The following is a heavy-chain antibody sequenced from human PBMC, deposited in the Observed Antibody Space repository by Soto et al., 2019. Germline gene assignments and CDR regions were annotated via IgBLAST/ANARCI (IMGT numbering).Heavy chain of an antibody. Sequence: GESLKISCAASGFTFSSYGMHWVRQAPGKGLEWVAVIWYDGSNKYYADSVKGRFTISRDNSKDTLYLQMNSLRAEDTAVYYCARDSLSGTYYLDYWGQGTLVTVSS. CDR3: ARDSLSGTYYLDY. CDR2: IWYDGSNK. V-gene: IGHV3-33*01. CDR1: GFTFSSYG. D-gene: IGHD1-26*01. J-gene: IGHJ4*02.